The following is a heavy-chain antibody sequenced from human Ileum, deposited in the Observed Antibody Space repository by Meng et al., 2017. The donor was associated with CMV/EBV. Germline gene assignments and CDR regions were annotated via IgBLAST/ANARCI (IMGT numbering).Heavy chain of an antibody. CDR2: VNPSGGST. D-gene: IGHD3-3*01. V-gene: IGHV1-46*01. J-gene: IGHJ4*02. CDR3: ARVQRYDFWSGYYTFDY. CDR1: YTFPSYY. Sequence: YTFPSYYLHWVRQAPGQGLEWMGIVNPSGGSTSYAQKFQGRVTMTRDTSTSIVYMELSSLRSADTAVYYCARVQRYDFWSGYYTFDYWGQGTLVTVSS.